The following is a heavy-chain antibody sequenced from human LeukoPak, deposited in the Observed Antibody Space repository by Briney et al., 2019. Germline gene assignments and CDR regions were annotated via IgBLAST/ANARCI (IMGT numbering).Heavy chain of an antibody. CDR2: INSDGSST. CDR3: AKNGDRGAYCTGGTCYPYFYYYMDA. D-gene: IGHD2-15*01. V-gene: IGHV3-74*01. Sequence: GGSLRLSCAASGFTFSSYWMHWVRQAPGKGLVWVSRINSDGSSTSYADSVKGRFTISRDNAKNTLYLQMNSLRAEDTAIYYCAKNGDRGAYCTGGTCYPYFYYYMDAWGKGTTVTI. J-gene: IGHJ6*03. CDR1: GFTFSSYW.